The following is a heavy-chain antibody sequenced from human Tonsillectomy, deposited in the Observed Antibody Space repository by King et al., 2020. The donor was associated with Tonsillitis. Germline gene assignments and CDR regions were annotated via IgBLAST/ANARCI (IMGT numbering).Heavy chain of an antibody. CDR2: ISAYNGNT. CDR3: ARDYDDFWSGSGGWFDP. J-gene: IGHJ5*02. CDR1: GYTFTSYG. D-gene: IGHD3-3*01. V-gene: IGHV1-18*01. Sequence: QLVQSGAEVKKPGASVKVSCKASGYTFTSYGISWVRQAPGQGLEWMGWISAYNGNTNYAQKLQGRVTITTDTSTSTAYMELRSLRSDDTAVYYCARDYDDFWSGSGGWFDPWGQGTLVTVSS.